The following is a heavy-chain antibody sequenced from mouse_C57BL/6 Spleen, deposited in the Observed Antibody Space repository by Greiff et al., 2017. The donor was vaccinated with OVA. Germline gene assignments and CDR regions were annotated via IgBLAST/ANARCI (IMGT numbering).Heavy chain of an antibody. CDR1: GYTFTSYW. Sequence: QVQLQQPGAELVKPGASVKLSCKASGYTFTSYWMQGEKRRPGQGLEWIGEIDPSDSYTNYNQKFKGKATLTVDTSASTAYMQLSSLTSEDSAVYYCARGTRGRGYFDYWGQGTTLTVSS. CDR2: IDPSDSYT. D-gene: IGHD3-1*01. J-gene: IGHJ2*01. CDR3: ARGTRGRGYFDY. V-gene: IGHV1-50*01.